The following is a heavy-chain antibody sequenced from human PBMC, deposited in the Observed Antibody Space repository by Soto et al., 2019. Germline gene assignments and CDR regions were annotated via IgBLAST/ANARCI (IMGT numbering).Heavy chain of an antibody. CDR3: ARARLGAYYYYYYGMDV. Sequence: SLTCAVYGGSFSGYYWSWIRQPPGKGLEWIGEINHSGSTNYNPSLKSRVTISVDTSKNQFSLKLSSVTAADTAVYYCARARLGAYYYYYYGMDVWGQGTTVTVSS. CDR2: INHSGST. V-gene: IGHV4-34*01. CDR1: GGSFSGYY. J-gene: IGHJ6*02.